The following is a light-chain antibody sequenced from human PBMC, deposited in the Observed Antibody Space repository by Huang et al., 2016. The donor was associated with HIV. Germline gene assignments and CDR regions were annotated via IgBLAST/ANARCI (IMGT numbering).Light chain of an antibody. CDR3: QQYHSSWT. V-gene: IGKV1-NL1*01. CDR2: AAS. Sequence: DIQMTQSPLSLSASVGDRVTITCRASQGIRNSLAWYQQKPGKAPKLLVYAASRLESGVPSWFSGSGSGTNFTLTISSLQPEDFVTYYCQQYHSSWTFGQGTKVEIK. CDR1: QGIRNS. J-gene: IGKJ1*01.